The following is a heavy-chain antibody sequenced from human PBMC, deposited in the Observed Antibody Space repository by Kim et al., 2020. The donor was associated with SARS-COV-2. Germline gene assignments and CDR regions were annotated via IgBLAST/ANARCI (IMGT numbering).Heavy chain of an antibody. J-gene: IGHJ4*02. CDR2: IWYDGRDR. CDR1: GFTFSSHG. D-gene: IGHD6-19*01. Sequence: GGSLRLSCAASGFTFSSHGMHWVRQAPGKGLEWVALIWYDGRDRNYADSVRGRFTISRDNSKNTVSLQMNSLRAEDTALYYCAKDRHSTGTQLDDWGQGT. V-gene: IGHV3-33*06. CDR3: AKDRHSTGTQLDD.